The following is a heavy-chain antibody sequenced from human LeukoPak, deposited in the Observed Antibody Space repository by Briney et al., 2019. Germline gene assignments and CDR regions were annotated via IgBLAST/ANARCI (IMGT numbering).Heavy chain of an antibody. Sequence: ASVKVSCKASGYTFTSYGISWVRQAPGQGLEWMGWISAYNGNTNYAQKLQGRVTMTTDTSTSTAYMGLRSLRSDDTAVYYCARGDYDILTGYYPFDYWGQGTLVTVSS. CDR1: GYTFTSYG. J-gene: IGHJ4*02. D-gene: IGHD3-9*01. CDR3: ARGDYDILTGYYPFDY. V-gene: IGHV1-18*04. CDR2: ISAYNGNT.